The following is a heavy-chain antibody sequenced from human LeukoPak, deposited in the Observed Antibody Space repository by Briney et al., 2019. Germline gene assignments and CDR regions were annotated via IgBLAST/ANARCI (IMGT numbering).Heavy chain of an antibody. CDR2: IYYSGST. D-gene: IGHD3-22*01. J-gene: IGHJ4*02. V-gene: IGHV4-59*01. CDR1: GGSISSCY. Sequence: SETLSLTCTVSGGSISSCYWSWIRQPPGKGLEWIGHIYYSGSTNYNPSLKSRVTIAIDTSKNQFSLKLSSVTTADTAVYYCARNYDSSGYTTFGYWGRGTLVTVSS. CDR3: ARNYDSSGYTTFGY.